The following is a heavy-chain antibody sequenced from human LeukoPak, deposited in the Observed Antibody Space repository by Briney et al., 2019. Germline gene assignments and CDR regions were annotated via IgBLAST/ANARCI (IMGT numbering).Heavy chain of an antibody. Sequence: SVKVSCKASGGTFSSYAISWVRQAPGQGLEWMGRIIPIFGTANYAQKFQGRVTITTDESTSTAYMELSSLRSEDTAVYYCAKQKLLWDAFDIWGQGTVVTVSS. CDR1: GGTFSSYA. CDR2: IIPIFGTA. D-gene: IGHD2-21*01. CDR3: AKQKLLWDAFDI. J-gene: IGHJ3*02. V-gene: IGHV1-69*05.